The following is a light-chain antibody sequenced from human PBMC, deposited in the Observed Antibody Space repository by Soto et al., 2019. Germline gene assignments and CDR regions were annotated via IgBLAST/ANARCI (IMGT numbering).Light chain of an antibody. V-gene: IGKV1-8*01. CDR1: QGISSY. CDR3: QQYYSYPWT. J-gene: IGKJ1*01. Sequence: AIRMTQSPSSFSASTGDRVTITCLASQGISSYLAWSQQKPWKAPKLLIYAASTWQSGVPSRFSGSGSGTDFTLTISGLQAEDFATYDYQQYYSYPWTCGRGTKVEIK. CDR2: AAS.